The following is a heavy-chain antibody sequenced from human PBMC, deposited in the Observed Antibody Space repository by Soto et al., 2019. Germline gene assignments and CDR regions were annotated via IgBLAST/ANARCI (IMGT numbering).Heavy chain of an antibody. CDR3: ARGGDRFDGMDV. D-gene: IGHD3-16*01. CDR2: ISTAGDT. J-gene: IGHJ6*02. V-gene: IGHV3-13*01. Sequence: GGSLRLSCAASGFGFNGYDMHWVRQAPGKNLEWVAAISTAGDTYYPGSVKGRFTISREDAKNSLSLQMNSLRVGDTAVYYCARGGDRFDGMDVWGQGTTVTV. CDR1: GFGFNGYD.